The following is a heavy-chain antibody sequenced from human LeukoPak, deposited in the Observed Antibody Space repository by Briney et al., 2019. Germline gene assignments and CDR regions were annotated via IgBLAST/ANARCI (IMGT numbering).Heavy chain of an antibody. D-gene: IGHD2/OR15-2a*01. Sequence: PGGSLRLSCTASGFTFSNYAMSWVRQAPGKGLEWVSTISGSDGSTYYADSVKGRFTISRDNSKSTLYLQMNSLRAEDTAVYYCAKDPYFYWGQGTLVTVSS. CDR2: ISGSDGST. J-gene: IGHJ4*02. CDR1: GFTFSNYA. CDR3: AKDPYFY. V-gene: IGHV3-23*01.